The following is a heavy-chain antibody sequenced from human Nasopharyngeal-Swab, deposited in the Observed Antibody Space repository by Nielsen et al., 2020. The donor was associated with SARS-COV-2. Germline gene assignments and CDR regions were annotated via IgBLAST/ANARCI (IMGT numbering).Heavy chain of an antibody. CDR3: ARETIYYFYMDV. D-gene: IGHD4/OR15-4a*01. CDR2: INHSGST. CDR1: GGSFSAYY. Sequence: SETLSLTCAVYGGSFSAYYWGWIRQPPGKGLKWIAEINHSGSTNYNPSLKSRVTLSVDTSMNQFSLKLTSLTAADTAVYYCARETIYYFYMDVWGRGITVTVSS. V-gene: IGHV4-34*01. J-gene: IGHJ6*03.